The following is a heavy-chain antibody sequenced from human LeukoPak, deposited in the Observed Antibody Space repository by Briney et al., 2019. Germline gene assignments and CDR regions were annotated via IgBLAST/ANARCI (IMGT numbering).Heavy chain of an antibody. V-gene: IGHV4-4*07. Sequence: PSETLSLTCTVSGGSISSYYWSWIRQPAGKGLEWIGRIYTSGSTNYNPSLKSRVTMSVDTSKNQFSLKLSSVTAADTAVYYCARGHYYGSGSYYNYYYYYMDVWGKGTTVTISS. CDR3: ARGHYYGSGSYYNYYYYYMDV. J-gene: IGHJ6*03. CDR2: IYTSGST. CDR1: GGSISSYY. D-gene: IGHD3-10*01.